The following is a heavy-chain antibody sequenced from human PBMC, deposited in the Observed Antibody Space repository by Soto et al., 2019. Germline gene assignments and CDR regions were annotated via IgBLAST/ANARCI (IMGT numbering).Heavy chain of an antibody. D-gene: IGHD6-13*01. V-gene: IGHV4-31*03. Sequence: SETLSLTCTVSGGSISSGGYYWSWIRQHPGKGLEWIGYIYYSGSTYYNPSLKSRVTISVDTSKNQFSLKLSSVTAADTAVYYCARAVRSAAGTFNWFDPWGQGTXVTVSS. CDR2: IYYSGST. CDR3: ARAVRSAAGTFNWFDP. J-gene: IGHJ5*02. CDR1: GGSISSGGYY.